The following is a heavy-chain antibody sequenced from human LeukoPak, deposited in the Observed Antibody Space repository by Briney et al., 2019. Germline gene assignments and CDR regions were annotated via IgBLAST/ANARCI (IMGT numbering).Heavy chain of an antibody. CDR2: ISYDGSNK. Sequence: SGGSLRLSCAASGFTFSSYGMHWVRQAPGKGLEWVAVISYDGSNKYYADSVKGRFTISRDNSKNTLYLQMNSLRAEDTAVYYCANVITYYDFWSGQYNWFDPWGQGTLVTVSS. V-gene: IGHV3-30*18. CDR3: ANVITYYDFWSGQYNWFDP. D-gene: IGHD3-3*01. CDR1: GFTFSSYG. J-gene: IGHJ5*02.